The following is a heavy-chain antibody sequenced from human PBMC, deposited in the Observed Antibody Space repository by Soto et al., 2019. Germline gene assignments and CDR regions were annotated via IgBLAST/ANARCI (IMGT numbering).Heavy chain of an antibody. CDR1: GFSFSSYA. V-gene: IGHV3-23*01. CDR2: TTDDGGRT. D-gene: IGHD3-10*01. J-gene: IGHJ4*02. CDR3: ARGGGFGTGAYYNVAY. Sequence: EVQLLESGGGLVEPGGSLRLSCTASGFSFSSYAMTWVRQAPGKGLEWVSSTTDDGGRTFYADSVKGRFTISRDNSNNRVYVQMSRLRAEDTALWCCARGGGFGTGAYYNVAYWGQGTLVTVSS.